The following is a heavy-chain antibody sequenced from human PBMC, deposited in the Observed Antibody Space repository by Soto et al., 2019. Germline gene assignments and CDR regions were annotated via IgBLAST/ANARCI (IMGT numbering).Heavy chain of an antibody. CDR2: IHYSGST. Sequence: PSETLSLTCTVSGGSISSGGYYWSWIRQHPGKGLEWIGYIHYSGSTYCNPSLKSRVTISVDTSKNQFSLKLSSVTAADTAVYYCARASPRDYGDHDYWGQGTLVTVSS. V-gene: IGHV4-31*03. CDR1: GGSISSGGYY. D-gene: IGHD4-17*01. J-gene: IGHJ4*02. CDR3: ARASPRDYGDHDY.